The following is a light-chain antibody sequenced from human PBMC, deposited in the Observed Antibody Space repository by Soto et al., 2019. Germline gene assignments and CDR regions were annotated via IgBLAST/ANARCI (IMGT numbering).Light chain of an antibody. Sequence: QSVLTQPPSASRSPGQSVTISCTGTSSDIGGYNYVSWYQHHPGKAPKLMIYEVTKRPSGVPDRFSGSKSGNTASLTVSGLLAEDEADYYCYSYAGNNRAFGTGTKVTVL. V-gene: IGLV2-8*02. CDR3: YSYAGNNRA. CDR1: SSDIGGYNY. CDR2: EVT. J-gene: IGLJ1*01.